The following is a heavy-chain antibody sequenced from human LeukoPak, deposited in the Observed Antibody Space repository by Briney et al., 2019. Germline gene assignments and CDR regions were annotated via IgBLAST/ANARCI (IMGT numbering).Heavy chain of an antibody. J-gene: IGHJ4*02. CDR3: ARALGGYTGYGRLHWVEYFDS. CDR1: GGSITSNSYY. V-gene: IGHV4-31*03. Sequence: SETLSLTCNVSGGSITSNSYYWNWIRQQPGKGLEWLGFIHHSGSTYYNPSLKSRLFMSVDPSKNHFSLRLTSVTAADSADYYCARALGGYTGYGRLHWVEYFDSWGQGTLVTVSS. D-gene: IGHD5-12*01. CDR2: IHHSGST.